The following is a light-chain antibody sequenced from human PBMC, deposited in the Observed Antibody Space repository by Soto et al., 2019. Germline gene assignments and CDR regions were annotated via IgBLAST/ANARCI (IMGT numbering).Light chain of an antibody. V-gene: IGLV3-1*01. CDR2: QDS. CDR3: QASDSSTRVV. CDR1: KLGDKY. Sequence: SYELTQPPSVSMSPGQTASITCSGDKLGDKYACWYQQKPGQSPVLVIYQDSKRPSGIPERFSGSNSGNTATLTISGTQAMDQADYYCQASDSSTRVVFGGGTKLTVL. J-gene: IGLJ2*01.